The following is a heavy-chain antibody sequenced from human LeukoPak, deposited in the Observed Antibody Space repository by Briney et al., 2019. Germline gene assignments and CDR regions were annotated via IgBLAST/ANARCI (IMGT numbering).Heavy chain of an antibody. Sequence: GGSLRLSCAASGFTFSNYAMHWVRQSPGKGLEWVAVISYDGSNKFYADSVKGRFTISRDNSKNTLHLQMNSLRAEDTAVYYCARSLATSYYYMDVWGKGTTVTVSS. CDR3: ARSLATSYYYMDV. CDR2: ISYDGSNK. CDR1: GFTFSNYA. J-gene: IGHJ6*03. D-gene: IGHD5-12*01. V-gene: IGHV3-30*04.